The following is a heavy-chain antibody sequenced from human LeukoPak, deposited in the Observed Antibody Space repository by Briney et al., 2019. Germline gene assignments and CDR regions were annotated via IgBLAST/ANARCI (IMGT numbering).Heavy chain of an antibody. V-gene: IGHV1-18*01. Sequence: ASVKASCKASGYTFTSYGISWVRQAPGQGLEWMGWISAYNGNTNYAQKLQGRVTMTTDTSTSTAYMELRSLRSDDTAVYYCARDLVGATPFSSDYWGQGTLVTVSS. J-gene: IGHJ4*02. CDR2: ISAYNGNT. CDR3: ARDLVGATPFSSDY. CDR1: GYTFTSYG. D-gene: IGHD1-26*01.